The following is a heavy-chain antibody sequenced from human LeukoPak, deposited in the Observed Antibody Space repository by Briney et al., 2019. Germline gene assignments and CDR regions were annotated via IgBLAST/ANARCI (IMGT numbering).Heavy chain of an antibody. CDR2: IYYSGST. CDR3: ARPILTGYWQNDAFDI. V-gene: IGHV4-39*07. Sequence: SETLSLTCTVSGGSISSSSYYWGWIRQPPGKGLEWIGSIYYSGSTYYNPFLKSRVTISVDTSKNQFSLKLSSVTAADTAVYYCARPILTGYWQNDAFDIWGQGTMVTVSS. J-gene: IGHJ3*02. D-gene: IGHD3-9*01. CDR1: GGSISSSSYY.